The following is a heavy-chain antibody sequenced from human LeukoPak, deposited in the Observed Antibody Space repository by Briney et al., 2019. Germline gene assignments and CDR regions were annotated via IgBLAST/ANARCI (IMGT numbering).Heavy chain of an antibody. D-gene: IGHD3-22*01. CDR1: GFTFSSYS. CDR2: ISSSSSYI. CDR3: ARDLISDYYDSSGYYGSFDY. V-gene: IGHV3-21*01. J-gene: IGHJ4*02. Sequence: GGSLRLSCAASGFTFSSYSMNWVRQAPGKGLEWVSSISSSSSYIYYADSVEGRFTISRGNAKNSLYLQMNSLRAEDTAVYYCARDLISDYYDSSGYYGSFDYWGQGTLVTVSS.